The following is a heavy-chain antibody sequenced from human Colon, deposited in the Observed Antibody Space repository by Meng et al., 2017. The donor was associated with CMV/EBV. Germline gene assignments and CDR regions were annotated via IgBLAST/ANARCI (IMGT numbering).Heavy chain of an antibody. J-gene: IGHJ4*02. V-gene: IGHV3-15*01. Sequence: LILSCAASGFTFPNAWMSWVRQAPGKGLEWVGRVKTKTDGETTDYAAPVKGRFTISRDDSNTTLYLQMNSLRPEDTAVYYCTTFPSDFWGQGTLVTVSS. CDR3: TTFPSDF. CDR1: GFTFPNAW. CDR2: VKTKTDGETT.